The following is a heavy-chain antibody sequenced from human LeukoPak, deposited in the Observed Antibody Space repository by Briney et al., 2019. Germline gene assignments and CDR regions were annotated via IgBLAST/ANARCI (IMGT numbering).Heavy chain of an antibody. CDR2: ISYDGSNK. J-gene: IGHJ4*02. CDR1: GFTFSSYA. V-gene: IGHV3-30*01. D-gene: IGHD3-10*01. CDR3: ARGPTSYYYGSGSYHY. Sequence: GGSLRLSCAASGFTFSSYAMHWVRQAPGKGLEWVAVISYDGSNKYYADSVKGRFTISRDNSKNTLYLQMNSLRAEDTAVYYCARGPTSYYYGSGSYHYWGQGTLVTVCS.